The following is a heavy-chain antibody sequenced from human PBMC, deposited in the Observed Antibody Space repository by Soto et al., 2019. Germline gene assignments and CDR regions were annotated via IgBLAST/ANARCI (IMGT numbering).Heavy chain of an antibody. CDR1: GGSISNYY. CDR2: IYYSGST. Sequence: PSETLCLTCAVAGGSISNYYWSWIRQPPGKGLDWIGYIYYSGSTNYNPSLKSRVTISVDTSKNQFSLKLSSVTAADTAVYYCAREVGSSWGGANNWFDPWGQGTLVTVSS. V-gene: IGHV4-59*13. D-gene: IGHD6-13*01. CDR3: AREVGSSWGGANNWFDP. J-gene: IGHJ5*02.